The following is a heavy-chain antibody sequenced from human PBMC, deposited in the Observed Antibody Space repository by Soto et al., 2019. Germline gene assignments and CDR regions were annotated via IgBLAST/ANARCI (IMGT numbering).Heavy chain of an antibody. CDR3: VLAAYSVYPAVHCGPTTRATDL. Sequence: GGSLRLSCAASGFTFTNYAMTWVRQAPGKGLEWVSTVTTNGYSTYYADSVKGRFTISRDLSNNALHLQMSSLTADDTAVYYCVLAAYSVYPAVHCGPTTRATDL. J-gene: IGHJ2*01. CDR2: VTTNGYST. CDR1: GFTFTNYA. V-gene: IGHV3-23*01. D-gene: IGHD1-1*01.